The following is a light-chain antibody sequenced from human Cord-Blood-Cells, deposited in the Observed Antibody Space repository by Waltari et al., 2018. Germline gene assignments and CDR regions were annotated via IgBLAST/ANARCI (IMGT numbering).Light chain of an antibody. CDR2: GAS. J-gene: IGKJ4*01. CDR1: QIVSSN. V-gene: IGKV3D-15*01. CDR3: QQYNNWPLT. Sequence: EIVMTQSPATLSVSLGERATLSCRASQIVSSNLAWYQQKPGQAPRLLIYGASTRATGIPARFSGSGSGTEFTLTISSLQSEDFAVYYCQQYNNWPLTFGGGTKVEIK.